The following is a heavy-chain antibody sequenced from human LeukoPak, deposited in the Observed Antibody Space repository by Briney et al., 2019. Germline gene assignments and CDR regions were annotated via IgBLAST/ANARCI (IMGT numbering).Heavy chain of an antibody. J-gene: IGHJ3*01. CDR1: GDSFTTHY. CDR2: ISYIGST. CDR3: ASDSISMNAFDA. V-gene: IGHV4-59*11. Sequence: PSETLSLTCTVSGDSFTTHYRSWIRQLPGRGLEWIGYISYIGSTNYNPSLKSRVTISIDTSKNEVSLMLTSVTAADTAVYYCASDSISMNAFDAWGQGTMVTVSS. D-gene: IGHD3-22*01.